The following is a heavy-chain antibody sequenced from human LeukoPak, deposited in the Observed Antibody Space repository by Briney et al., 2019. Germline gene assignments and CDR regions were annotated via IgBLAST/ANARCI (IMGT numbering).Heavy chain of an antibody. V-gene: IGHV4-39*01. CDR1: GGSISSSSYY. D-gene: IGHD1-26*01. CDR2: IYYSGST. CDR3: ARHLGSSRPNYYYGMDV. Sequence: SETLSLTCTVSGGSISSSSYYWGWIRQPPGKGLEWIGSIYYSGSTYYNPSLKSRVTISVDTSKNLFSLKLSSVTAADTAVYYCARHLGSSRPNYYYGMDVWGQGTTVTVSS. J-gene: IGHJ6*02.